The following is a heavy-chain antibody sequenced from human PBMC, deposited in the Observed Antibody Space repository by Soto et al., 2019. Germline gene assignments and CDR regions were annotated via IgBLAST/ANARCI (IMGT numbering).Heavy chain of an antibody. CDR3: ARARVYATGPLDF. D-gene: IGHD6-13*01. CDR1: GFTFSSYG. CDR2: IWYDGSNK. V-gene: IGHV3-33*01. J-gene: IGHJ4*02. Sequence: GGSLRLSCAASGFTFSSYGMHWVRQAPGKGLEWVAVIWYDGSNKYYADSVKGRFTISRDNAKNSLFLDMNSLTGEDTAVYYCARARVYATGPLDFWGQGTLVTVSS.